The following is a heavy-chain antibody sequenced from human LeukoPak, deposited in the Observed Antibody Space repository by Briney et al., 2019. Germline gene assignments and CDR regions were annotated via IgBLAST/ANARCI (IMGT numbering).Heavy chain of an antibody. D-gene: IGHD5-18*01. CDR2: INHSGST. J-gene: IGHJ4*02. CDR3: AREGTKYSYVPAGFDF. Sequence: PSETLSLTCAVYGGSFSGYYWSWIRQPPGKGLEWIGEINHSGSTNYNPSLKSRVTISVDTSKNQFSLKLSSVTAADTAVYYCAREGTKYSYVPAGFDFWGQGTLVTVSS. V-gene: IGHV4-34*01. CDR1: GGSFSGYY.